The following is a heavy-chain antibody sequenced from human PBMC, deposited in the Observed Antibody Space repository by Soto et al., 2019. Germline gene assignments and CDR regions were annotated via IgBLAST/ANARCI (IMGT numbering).Heavy chain of an antibody. CDR1: GGSISSYY. CDR2: IYYSGST. D-gene: IGHD3-3*01. CDR3: ARGPRSRLRFLEWFWFDP. V-gene: IGHV4-59*01. Sequence: SETLSLTCTVSGGSISSYYWSWIRQPPGKGLEWIGYIYYSGSTNYNPSLKSRVTISVDTSKNQFSLKLSSVTAADTAVYYCARGPRSRLRFLEWFWFDPWGQGTLVT. J-gene: IGHJ5*02.